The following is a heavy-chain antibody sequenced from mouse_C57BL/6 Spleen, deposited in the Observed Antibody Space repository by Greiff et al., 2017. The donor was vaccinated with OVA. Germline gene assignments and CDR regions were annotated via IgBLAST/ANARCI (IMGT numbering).Heavy chain of an antibody. CDR1: GFTFSSYA. D-gene: IGHD2-5*01. Sequence: QLVESGGGLVKPGGSLKLSCAASGFTFSSYAMSWVRQTPEKRLEWVATISDGGSYTYYPDNVKGRFTISRDNAKNNLYLQMSHLKSEDTAMYYCARDNYSNYLYYAMDYWGQGTSVTVSS. V-gene: IGHV5-4*01. CDR2: ISDGGSYT. CDR3: ARDNYSNYLYYAMDY. J-gene: IGHJ4*01.